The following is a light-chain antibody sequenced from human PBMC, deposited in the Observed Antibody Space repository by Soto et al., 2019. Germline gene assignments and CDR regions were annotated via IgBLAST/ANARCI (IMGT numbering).Light chain of an antibody. Sequence: VLTQSPASLSLSPGERAALSCRASQSVSSSHLVWYQQKPGQAPRLLIYGASTRATGIPDRFSGSGSGTDFTLTISRLEPEDFALYYCHQYGTSYTFGQGTKLGI. CDR1: QSVSSSH. CDR3: HQYGTSYT. J-gene: IGKJ2*01. CDR2: GAS. V-gene: IGKV3-20*01.